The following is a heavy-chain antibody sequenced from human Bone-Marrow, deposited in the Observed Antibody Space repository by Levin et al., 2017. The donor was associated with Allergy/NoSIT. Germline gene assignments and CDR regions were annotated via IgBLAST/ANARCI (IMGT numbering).Heavy chain of an antibody. CDR2: IKSKTDGGTR. J-gene: IGHJ4*02. Sequence: PGESLKISCAASGFTFNNAWMSWVRQAPGKGLEWVGRIKSKTDGGTRDYAAPVKGRFTISRDDSKKTLYLQMNSLRPEDTAMYYCTNRELLYFGDLLYTRTKWGQGTLVTVSS. CDR3: TNRELLYFGDLLYTRTK. CDR1: GFTFNNAW. D-gene: IGHD3-10*01. V-gene: IGHV3-15*01.